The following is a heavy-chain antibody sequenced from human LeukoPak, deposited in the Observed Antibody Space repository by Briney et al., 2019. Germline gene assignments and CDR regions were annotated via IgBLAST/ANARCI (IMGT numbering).Heavy chain of an antibody. D-gene: IGHD4-23*01. J-gene: IGHJ4*02. CDR3: AKDLHGGYSSDY. V-gene: IGHV3-30*02. CDR2: IGYEGVHK. CDR1: GFTFNNFG. Sequence: GGSLRLSCAASGFTFNNFGMHWVRQAPGKGPEWVSFIGYEGVHKYCADSVKGRFTISKDNSKATLYLQMNSLRPEDTAVYYCAKDLHGGYSSDYWGQGTLVTVFS.